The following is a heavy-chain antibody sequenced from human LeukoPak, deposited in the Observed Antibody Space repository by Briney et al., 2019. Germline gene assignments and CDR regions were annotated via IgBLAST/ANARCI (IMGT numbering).Heavy chain of an antibody. D-gene: IGHD2-8*02. Sequence: GGSLRLSCAASGFTFSNCGTHWVRQAPGKGLEWVAVIWYDGSYKYYADSVKGRFTISRDNSKNTLYLQMNSLRAEDTAVYYCAKDFYVGPVLARYFDYWGQGTLVTVSS. J-gene: IGHJ4*02. CDR2: IWYDGSYK. CDR3: AKDFYVGPVLARYFDY. V-gene: IGHV3-33*06. CDR1: GFTFSNCG.